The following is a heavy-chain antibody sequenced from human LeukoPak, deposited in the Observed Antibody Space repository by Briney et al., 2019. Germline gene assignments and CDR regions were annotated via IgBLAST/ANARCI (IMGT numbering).Heavy chain of an antibody. Sequence: ASVKVSCKASGYTFTSYGISWVRQAPGQGFEWMGWISAYNGNTNYTQKLQGRVTMTTDTSTSTAYMELRSLRSDDTAVYYCARDIDSNTVNDFWSGIPGDYWGQGTLVTVSS. CDR3: ARDIDSNTVNDFWSGIPGDY. CDR1: GYTFTSYG. CDR2: ISAYNGNT. D-gene: IGHD3-3*01. V-gene: IGHV1-18*01. J-gene: IGHJ4*02.